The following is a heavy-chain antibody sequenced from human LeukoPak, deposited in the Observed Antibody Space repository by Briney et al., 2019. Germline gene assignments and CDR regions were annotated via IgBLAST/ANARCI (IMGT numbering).Heavy chain of an antibody. D-gene: IGHD6-19*01. CDR2: ISSSGSTI. Sequence: PGGSLRLSCAASGFTFSSYEMNWVRQAPGKGLEWVSYISSSGSTIYYADSVKGRFTISRDNAKNSLYLQMNSLRAEDTAVYYCARVSIAVAEDYWGQGTLVTVSS. CDR3: ARVSIAVAEDY. CDR1: GFTFSSYE. V-gene: IGHV3-48*03. J-gene: IGHJ4*02.